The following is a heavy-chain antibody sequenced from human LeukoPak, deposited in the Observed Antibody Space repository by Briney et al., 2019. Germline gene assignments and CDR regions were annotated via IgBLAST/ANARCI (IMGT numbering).Heavy chain of an antibody. CDR1: GFTFSSYW. CDR2: IKQDGSEK. D-gene: IGHD3-16*01. Sequence: GSLRLSCAASGFTFSSYWMSWVRQAPGKGLEWVANIKQDGSEKYSVDSVKGRFTISRDNAKNSLYMQMNSLRAEDTAVYYCARVMSASVWRSYGSYYYYYMDIWGKGTTVTVSS. V-gene: IGHV3-7*01. J-gene: IGHJ6*03. CDR3: ARVMSASVWRSYGSYYYYYMDI.